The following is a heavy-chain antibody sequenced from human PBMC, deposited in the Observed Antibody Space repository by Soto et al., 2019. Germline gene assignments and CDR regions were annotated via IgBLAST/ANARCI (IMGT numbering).Heavy chain of an antibody. J-gene: IGHJ5*02. CDR1: GYTFTSYT. CDR3: ARIGYGYPSGRGWFDP. Sequence: QVQLVQSGAEVKKSGASVKVSCKASGYTFTSYTMHWVRQAPGQSLEWMGWINASNGDTKYSQKFQGRVTITRDISASTAYMELSSLRSEDTAVYYCARIGYGYPSGRGWFDPWGQGTLVTVSS. CDR2: INASNGDT. V-gene: IGHV1-3*01. D-gene: IGHD5-18*01.